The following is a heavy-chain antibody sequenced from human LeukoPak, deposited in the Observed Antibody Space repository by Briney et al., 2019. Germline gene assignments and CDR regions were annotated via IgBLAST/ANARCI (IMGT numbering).Heavy chain of an antibody. CDR2: ISYDGSNK. CDR3: ARLAGLEDAFDI. J-gene: IGHJ3*02. V-gene: IGHV3-30-3*01. CDR1: GFTFSSYA. Sequence: GRSLRLSCAASGFTFSSYAMHWVRQAPGKGLEWVAVISYDGSNKYYADSVKGRFTISRDNSKNTLYLQMNSLRAEDTAVYYCARLAGLEDAFDIWGQGTMVTVSS.